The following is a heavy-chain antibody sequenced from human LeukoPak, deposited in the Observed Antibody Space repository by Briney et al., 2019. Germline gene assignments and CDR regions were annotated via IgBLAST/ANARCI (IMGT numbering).Heavy chain of an antibody. CDR3: AKEGRSSSWNYFDY. CDR2: FSGSGGNT. V-gene: IGHV3-23*01. Sequence: PGGSLRLSCAASGFTFSSYAMSWVRQAPGKGLEWVSTFSGSGGNTYYADSVKGRFTISRDNSKNTLYLQMNSLRAEDTAVYYCAKEGRSSSWNYFDYWGQGTLVTVSS. D-gene: IGHD6-13*01. J-gene: IGHJ4*02. CDR1: GFTFSSYA.